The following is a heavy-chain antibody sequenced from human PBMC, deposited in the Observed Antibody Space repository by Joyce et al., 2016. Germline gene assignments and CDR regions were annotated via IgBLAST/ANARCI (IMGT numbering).Heavy chain of an antibody. CDR3: TTDAQQLNADT. V-gene: IGHV3-15*05. CDR2: IKSKIDGGTT. Sequence: EVQLAESGGGVVKAGGSRRLSCVASGFSFTGAWMSWVRQAPGKGLEWVGRIKSKIDGGTTTYGAPMKGRFTISRDDSKNTLFLQMDSLKSEDTAVYYCTTDAQQLNADTWGQGTLVIVSS. J-gene: IGHJ4*02. D-gene: IGHD6-13*01. CDR1: GFSFTGAW.